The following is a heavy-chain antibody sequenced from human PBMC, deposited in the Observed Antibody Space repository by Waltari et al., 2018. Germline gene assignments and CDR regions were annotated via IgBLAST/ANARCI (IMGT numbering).Heavy chain of an antibody. V-gene: IGHV1-69*08. Sequence: QVQLVQSGAEVKKPGSSVTVSCKAAGGTFSSYAIRWVRQAPGQGLEWIGRIIPIFGTANYAQKFQGRVTITADKSTSTAYMELSSLRSEDTAVYYCARGENIWGSYDLDYWGQGTLVTVSS. CDR1: GGTFSSYA. CDR3: ARGENIWGSYDLDY. J-gene: IGHJ4*02. CDR2: IIPIFGTA. D-gene: IGHD3-16*01.